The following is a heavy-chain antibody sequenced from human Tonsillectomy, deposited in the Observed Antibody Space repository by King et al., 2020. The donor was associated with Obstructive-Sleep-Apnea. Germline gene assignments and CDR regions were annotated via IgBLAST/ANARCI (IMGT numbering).Heavy chain of an antibody. Sequence: EVQLVESGGGLVQPGRSLRLSCAASGFTFDDYAMHWVRQAPGKGLECVSGIRWNSGSIGDADSVKGRFTISRDNAKNSLYLQMNSLRAEDTALYYCAKGRGSGSYYNFDYWGQGTLVTVSS. CDR1: GFTFDDYA. CDR2: IRWNSGSI. J-gene: IGHJ4*02. D-gene: IGHD3-10*01. V-gene: IGHV3-9*01. CDR3: AKGRGSGSYYNFDY.